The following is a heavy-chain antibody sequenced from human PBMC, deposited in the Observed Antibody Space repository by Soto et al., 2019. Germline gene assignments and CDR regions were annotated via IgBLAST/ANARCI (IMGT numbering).Heavy chain of an antibody. J-gene: IGHJ6*02. CDR2: IIPIFATI. V-gene: IGHV1-69*06. D-gene: IGHD2-2*01. Sequence: QLQLVQSGAEVKKPGSAVKVSCKASGGTFREYAISWVRQAPGQGLEWLGGIIPIFATINYAQNFQGRVTITADKSTSTAYMEVSSLRAGDTAVYYCGRGYCTSTTCEDYYVTDVWGQGTTVTVTS. CDR1: GGTFREYA. CDR3: GRGYCTSTTCEDYYVTDV.